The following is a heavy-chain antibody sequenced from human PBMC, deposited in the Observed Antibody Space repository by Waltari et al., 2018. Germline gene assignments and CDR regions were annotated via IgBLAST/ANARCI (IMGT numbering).Heavy chain of an antibody. CDR1: GGSFSGYY. CDR3: ARGRGQWLPRYYYYGMDV. J-gene: IGHJ6*02. Sequence: QVQLQQWGAGLLKPSETLSLTCAVYGGSFSGYYWSWIGQPPGKGPEGVGEVNHSRTTDYNPSLKSRVTISVDTSKNQFSLKLSSVTAAGTAVYYCARGRGQWLPRYYYYGMDVWGQGTTVTVSS. D-gene: IGHD6-19*01. CDR2: VNHSRTT. V-gene: IGHV4-34*01.